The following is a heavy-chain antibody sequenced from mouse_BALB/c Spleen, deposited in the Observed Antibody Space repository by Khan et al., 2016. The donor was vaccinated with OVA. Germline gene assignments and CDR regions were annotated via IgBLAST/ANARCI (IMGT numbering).Heavy chain of an antibody. Sequence: VQLQQSGPELVEPGASVKMSCKASGYTFTNYVIHWVQQKPGQGLEWIGYINPDTADTRYNEKFKGKATLTSDISSIPAYMELLSLTSEDSAGYDSAREASSWDFSFPYWGQGTLVTVSA. V-gene: IGHV1S136*01. CDR3: AREASSWDFSFPY. J-gene: IGHJ3*01. CDR1: GYTFTNYV. CDR2: INPDTADT. D-gene: IGHD4-1*01.